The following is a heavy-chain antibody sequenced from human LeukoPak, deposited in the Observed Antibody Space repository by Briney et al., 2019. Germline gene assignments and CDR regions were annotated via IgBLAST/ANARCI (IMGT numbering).Heavy chain of an antibody. Sequence: SETLSLTCTVSGGSISSYYWSWIRQPPGKGLEWIGYIYYSESTNYNPSLKSRVTISVDTSKNQFSLKLSSVTAADTAVYYCARVSADYSPDYWGQGTLVTVSS. CDR3: ARVSADYSPDY. CDR1: GGSISSYY. D-gene: IGHD2-15*01. CDR2: IYYSEST. J-gene: IGHJ4*02. V-gene: IGHV4-59*01.